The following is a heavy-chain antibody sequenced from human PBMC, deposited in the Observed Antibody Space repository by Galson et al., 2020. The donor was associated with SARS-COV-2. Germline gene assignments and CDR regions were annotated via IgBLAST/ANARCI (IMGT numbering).Heavy chain of an antibody. CDR2: ISSSSSYI. J-gene: IGHJ4*02. CDR1: GFTFSSSS. CDR3: ARGSGYSYGHDDY. D-gene: IGHD5-18*01. V-gene: IGHV3-21*01. Sequence: GGSLRLSCVASGFTFSSSSMNWVRQASGKGLEWVSFISSSSSYIYYADSVKGRFTISRDNAKNSLYLQMNSLRADDTAVYYCARGSGYSYGHDDYWGQGTLVTVSS.